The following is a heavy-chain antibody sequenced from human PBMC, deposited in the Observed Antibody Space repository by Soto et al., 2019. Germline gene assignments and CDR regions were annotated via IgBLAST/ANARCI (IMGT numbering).Heavy chain of an antibody. Sequence: QVQLVQSGAEVKKPGSSVKVSCKASGGTFSSYAISWVRQAPGQGLEWMGGIIPIFGTANYAQKFQGRVTITGDQSSSTAYMELSCLRSEDTAVYYCARSIVAVAGTGGYYYYGMDDWGQGTTVTVSS. V-gene: IGHV1-69*01. CDR2: IIPIFGTA. CDR1: GGTFSSYA. D-gene: IGHD6-19*01. J-gene: IGHJ6*02. CDR3: ARSIVAVAGTGGYYYYGMDD.